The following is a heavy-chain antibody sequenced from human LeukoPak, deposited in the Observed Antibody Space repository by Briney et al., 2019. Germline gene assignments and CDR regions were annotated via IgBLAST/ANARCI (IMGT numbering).Heavy chain of an antibody. CDR3: ASSGDWGIYCSGGSCYQ. CDR1: GFTFSSYS. J-gene: IGHJ4*02. Sequence: GSLRLSCAASGFTFSSYSMNWVRQAPGKGLEWVSYISSSSSTIYYADSVKGRFTISRDNAKNSLYLQMNSLRAEDTAVYYCASSGDWGIYCSGGSCYQWGQGTLVTVSS. CDR2: ISSSSSTI. V-gene: IGHV3-48*04. D-gene: IGHD2-15*01.